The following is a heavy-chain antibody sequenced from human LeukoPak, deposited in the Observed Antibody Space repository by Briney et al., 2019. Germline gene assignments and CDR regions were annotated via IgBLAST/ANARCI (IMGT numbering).Heavy chain of an antibody. J-gene: IGHJ5*02. D-gene: IGHD6-19*01. V-gene: IGHV3-21*01. CDR2: ISSSSSYI. CDR3: ARERLYSSGWYAGFDP. CDR1: GFTFSSYS. Sequence: GGSLRLSCAASGFTFSSYSMNWVRQAPGKGLEWVSSISSSSSYIYYADSVKGRFTISRDNAKNSLYLQMNSLRAEDTAVYYCARERLYSSGWYAGFDPWGQGTLVTVSS.